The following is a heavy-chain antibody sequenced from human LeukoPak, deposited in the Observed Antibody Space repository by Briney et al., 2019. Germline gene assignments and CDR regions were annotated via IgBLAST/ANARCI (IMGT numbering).Heavy chain of an antibody. CDR2: ISAYNGNT. CDR1: GYTFTSYG. J-gene: IGHJ4*02. CDR3: AIFYGSGSYYQYYFDY. V-gene: IGHV1-18*01. D-gene: IGHD3-10*01. Sequence: ATLKVSCKASGYTFTSYGISWVRQAPGQGLERMGWISAYNGNTNHAQKLQGRVTMTTDTSTSTAYMELRSLRSDDTAVYYCAIFYGSGSYYQYYFDYWGQGTLVTVSS.